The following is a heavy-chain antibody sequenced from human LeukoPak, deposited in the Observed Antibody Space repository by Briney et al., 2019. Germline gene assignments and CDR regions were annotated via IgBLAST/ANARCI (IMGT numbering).Heavy chain of an antibody. CDR2: ISGSGGST. CDR1: GSTFSSYA. CDR3: AKDPRRGYDARYFDY. J-gene: IGHJ4*02. D-gene: IGHD5-12*01. Sequence: PGGSLRLSCAASGSTFSSYAMSWVRQAPGKGLEWVSAISGSGGSTYYADSVKGRFTISRDNPKNTLYLQMNSLRAEDTAVYYCAKDPRRGYDARYFDYWGQGTLVTVSS. V-gene: IGHV3-23*01.